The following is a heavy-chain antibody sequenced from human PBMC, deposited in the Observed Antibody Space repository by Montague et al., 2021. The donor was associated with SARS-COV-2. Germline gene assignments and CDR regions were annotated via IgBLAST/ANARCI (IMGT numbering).Heavy chain of an antibody. Sequence: SETLSLTCTVSGGSISSYYWSWIRQSAGKGLEWIGRIHTSGSTXXXPSXXXRVTMSVDTSKNQFSLKLSSVTAADTAVYYCASGKYYDFWSGYYSHDYFSRMDVWGQGTTVTVSS. D-gene: IGHD3-3*01. CDR2: IHTSGST. CDR3: ASGKYYDFWSGYYSHDYFSRMDV. J-gene: IGHJ6*02. V-gene: IGHV4-4*07. CDR1: GGSISSYY.